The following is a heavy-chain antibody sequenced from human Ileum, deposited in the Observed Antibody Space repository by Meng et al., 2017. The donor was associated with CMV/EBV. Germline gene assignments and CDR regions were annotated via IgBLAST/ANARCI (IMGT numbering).Heavy chain of an antibody. CDR3: ARRERISSGLEY. V-gene: IGHV1-2*02. Sequence: QVLPVQSGAKVKKLGTQVKVSCTASGSALTGNYIYWVRQAPGHVLEWMVWIYPNTGGTKYIPKFQGRVTMTGDTSISTAYMELSGLRFDDTAVYYCARRERISSGLEYWGQGTLVTVSS. CDR2: IYPNTGGT. CDR1: GSALTGNY. J-gene: IGHJ4*02. D-gene: IGHD6-6*01.